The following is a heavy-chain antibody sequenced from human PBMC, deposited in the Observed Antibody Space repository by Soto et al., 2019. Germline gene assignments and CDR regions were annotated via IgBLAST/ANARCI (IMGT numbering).Heavy chain of an antibody. Sequence: EVQMLESGGGLVQPGGSLRLSCAASGFTFSSYAMSWVRQAPGRGLDWVSAISGSDGSTYYADSVKGRFTISRDNSKNTLYLQMNRLRAEDTAVYYCAKGPGMYSDFDYWGRGTLVTVSS. CDR3: AKGPGMYSDFDY. CDR2: ISGSDGST. CDR1: GFTFSSYA. J-gene: IGHJ4*02. V-gene: IGHV3-23*01. D-gene: IGHD2-8*01.